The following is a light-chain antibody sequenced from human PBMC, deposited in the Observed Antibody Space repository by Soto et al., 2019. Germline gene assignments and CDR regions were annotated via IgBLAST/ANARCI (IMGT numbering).Light chain of an antibody. V-gene: IGLV2-14*01. J-gene: IGLJ2*01. Sequence: QSALTQPASVSGSPGQSITISCTGTSSDVGGHNYVSWYQQHPGKAPKLMIYEVTTRPSGFSTRFSGSKSGNTASLTISGLQAEDEAVYYCSSFTSGTTLVLFGGGTKLTVL. CDR3: SSFTSGTTLVL. CDR1: SSDVGGHNY. CDR2: EVT.